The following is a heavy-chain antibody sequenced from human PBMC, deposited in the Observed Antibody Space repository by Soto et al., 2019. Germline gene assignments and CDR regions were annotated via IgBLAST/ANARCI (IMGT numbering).Heavy chain of an antibody. CDR3: ARSPKFSGSYYGGGMDV. J-gene: IGHJ6*02. CDR1: GGSISSYY. D-gene: IGHD1-26*01. CDR2: IYYSGST. V-gene: IGHV4-59*01. Sequence: SETLSLTCTVSGGSISSYYWSWIRQPPGKGLEWIGYIYYSGSTNYNPSLKSRVTISVDTSKNQFSLKLSSVTAADTAVYYCARSPKFSGSYYGGGMDVWGQGTTVTVSS.